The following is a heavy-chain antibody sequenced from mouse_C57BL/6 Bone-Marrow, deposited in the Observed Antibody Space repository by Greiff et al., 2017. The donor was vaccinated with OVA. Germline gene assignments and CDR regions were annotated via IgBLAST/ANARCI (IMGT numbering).Heavy chain of an antibody. CDR2: ISSGSSTI. V-gene: IGHV5-17*01. CDR1: GFTFSDYG. J-gene: IGHJ2*01. CDR3: ARLFFDY. Sequence: DVHLVESGGGLVKPGGSLKLSCAASGFTFSDYGMHWVRQAPEKGLEWVAYISSGSSTIYYADTVKGRSTISRDNAKNTLFLQMTSLRSEDTAMYYCARLFFDYWGQGTTLTVSS.